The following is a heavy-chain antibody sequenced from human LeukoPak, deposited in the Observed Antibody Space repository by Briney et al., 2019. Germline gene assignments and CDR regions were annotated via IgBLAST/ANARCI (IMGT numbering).Heavy chain of an antibody. Sequence: GGSLRLSCAASGFTFSSYGMHWVRQAPGKGLGWVAVISSDENKKYYADSVKGRFTISRDNSKNTLYLQVNSLRSEDTAVYYCARVARLGWELLSYYFDSWGQGTLVTVSS. J-gene: IGHJ4*02. D-gene: IGHD1-26*01. V-gene: IGHV3-30*03. CDR2: ISSDENKK. CDR1: GFTFSSYG. CDR3: ARVARLGWELLSYYFDS.